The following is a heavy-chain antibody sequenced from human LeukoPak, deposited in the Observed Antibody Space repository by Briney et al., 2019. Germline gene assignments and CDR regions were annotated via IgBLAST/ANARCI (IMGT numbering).Heavy chain of an antibody. CDR3: VRNLDFWGDSEDY. CDR2: IKSDGST. CDR1: GFTFSSYW. D-gene: IGHD3-3*01. Sequence: GGSLRLSCEASGFTFSSYWMHWVRQTPGKGLMWVARIKSDGSTIYADSVQGRFTISRDNAKNMVYLQMNSLRAEDTAVYYCVRNLDFWGDSEDYWGQGTLVTVSS. V-gene: IGHV3-74*01. J-gene: IGHJ4*02.